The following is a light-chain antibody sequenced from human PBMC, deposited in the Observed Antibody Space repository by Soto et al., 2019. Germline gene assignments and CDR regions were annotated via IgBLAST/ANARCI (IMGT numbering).Light chain of an antibody. J-gene: IGLJ1*01. CDR3: SSFTSSGTYV. CDR1: SSYVGGYNY. V-gene: IGLV2-14*01. Sequence: QPASVSGSSGQFITLSCAGNSSYVGGYNYVSWFQQYPGKAPKLIIYDVSNRPSGASNRFSGSKSGNTASLTISGLQAEDEADYYCSSFTSSGTYVFGNGTKVTVL. CDR2: DVS.